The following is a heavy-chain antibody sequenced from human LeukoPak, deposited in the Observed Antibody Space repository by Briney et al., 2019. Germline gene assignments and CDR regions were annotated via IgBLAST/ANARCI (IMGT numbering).Heavy chain of an antibody. CDR1: GGSISSYY. Sequence: SETLSLTCTVSGGSISSYYWSWIRQPPGKGLEWIGYIYYSGSTNYNPSLKSRVTISVDTSKNQFSLKLSSVTAADTAVYYCARVEGPGDAFDIWGQGTMVTVSS. CDR3: ARVEGPGDAFDI. V-gene: IGHV4-59*01. J-gene: IGHJ3*02. D-gene: IGHD1-1*01. CDR2: IYYSGST.